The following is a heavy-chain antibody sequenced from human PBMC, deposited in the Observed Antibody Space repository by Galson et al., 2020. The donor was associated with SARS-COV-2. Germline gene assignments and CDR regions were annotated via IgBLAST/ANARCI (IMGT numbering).Heavy chain of an antibody. D-gene: IGHD3-9*01. CDR1: GYTFTSYG. CDR2: ISAYNGNT. CDR3: ARMELRYFGWLFHGDYYYYGMDV. V-gene: IGHV1-18*01. Sequence: ASVKVSCKASGYTFTSYGISWVRQAPGQGLEWMGWISAYNGNTNYAQNLQGRVTMTTDTSTSTAYMELRSLISDDTAVYYCARMELRYFGWLFHGDYYYYGMDVGGQGSTVTVSS. J-gene: IGHJ6*02.